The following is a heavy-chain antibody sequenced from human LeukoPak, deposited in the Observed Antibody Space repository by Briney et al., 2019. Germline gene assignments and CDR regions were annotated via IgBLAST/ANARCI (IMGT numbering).Heavy chain of an antibody. CDR2: IHSGGSI. Sequence: GGSLRLSCAASGFTVSSYFMSWVRQAPGKGLEWVSVIHSGGSILYADSVKGRFTISRHNSKNTLYLQVNSLRAEDTAVYFCARGGSSGNDYSSFDIWGQGTMVTVSS. V-gene: IGHV3-53*04. CDR1: GFTVSSYF. D-gene: IGHD5-12*01. J-gene: IGHJ3*02. CDR3: ARGGSSGNDYSSFDI.